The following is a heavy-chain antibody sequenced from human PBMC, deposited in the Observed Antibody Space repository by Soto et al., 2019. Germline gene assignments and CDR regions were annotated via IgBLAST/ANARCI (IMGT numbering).Heavy chain of an antibody. CDR2: IYYSGST. V-gene: IGHV4-59*01. CDR1: GGSISSYY. J-gene: IGHJ5*02. Sequence: SQTLSLNCTVSGGSISSYYWSWIRQPPGKGLEWIGYIYYSGSTNYNPSLKSRVTISVDTSKNQFSLKLSSVTAADTAVYYCARVTRVVVTGAIDNWFDPWGQGTLVTVSS. D-gene: IGHD2-21*02. CDR3: ARVTRVVVTGAIDNWFDP.